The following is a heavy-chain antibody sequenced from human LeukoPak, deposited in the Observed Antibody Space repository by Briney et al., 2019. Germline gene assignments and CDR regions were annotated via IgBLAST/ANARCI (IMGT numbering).Heavy chain of an antibody. V-gene: IGHV1-18*01. J-gene: IGHJ4*02. CDR3: AREWVD. Sequence: ASVKVSCKASGYTFTSYGITWVRQAPGQGLEWMGWISVYNGNTNYAQQFQGRLTLTTGTSTTTAYMELRSLRSDDTAVYYCAREWVDWGQGTLVTVSS. CDR1: GYTFTSYG. D-gene: IGHD1-26*01. CDR2: ISVYNGNT.